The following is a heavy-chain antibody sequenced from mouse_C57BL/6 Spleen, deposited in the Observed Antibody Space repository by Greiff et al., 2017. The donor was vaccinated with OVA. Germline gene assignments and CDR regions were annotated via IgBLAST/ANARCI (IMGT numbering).Heavy chain of an antibody. D-gene: IGHD2-2*01. J-gene: IGHJ2*01. V-gene: IGHV14-2*01. CDR1: GFNIKDYY. CDR3: DRQWLRGIYWMDY. CDR2: IDPEDGDT. Sequence: EVQVVESGAELVKPGASVKLSCTASGFNIKDYYMHWVKQRTEQGLEWIGRIDPEDGDTKYAPKFQGKATITADTASNTAYLQLSSLTSEDTAVSNYDRQWLRGIYWMDYWGQGTTLTVSS.